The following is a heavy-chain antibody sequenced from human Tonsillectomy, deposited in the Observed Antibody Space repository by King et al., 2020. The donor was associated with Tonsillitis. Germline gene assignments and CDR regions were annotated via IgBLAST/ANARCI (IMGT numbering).Heavy chain of an antibody. D-gene: IGHD3-3*01. CDR1: GFTFSSFA. Sequence: VQLVESGGGLVQPGGSLRLSCAASGFTFSSFAMTWVRQAPGKGLEWVSSISDSAGGTYYADSVNGRFTISSDNSKNTLYLPVNGLRAEDTAVYYCAKLLRSGYHLYYMDVWGKGTTVTVSS. CDR3: AKLLRSGYHLYYMDV. CDR2: ISDSAGGT. V-gene: IGHV3-23*04. J-gene: IGHJ6*03.